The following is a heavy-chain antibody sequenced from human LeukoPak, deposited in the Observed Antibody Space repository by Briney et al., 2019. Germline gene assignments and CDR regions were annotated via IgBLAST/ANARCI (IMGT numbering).Heavy chain of an antibody. Sequence: GGSLRLSCAASGFTFSSYSMNRVRAAPGKGLEWVSSISSSSSYIYYADSVKGRFTISRDNAKNSLYLQMNSLRAEDTAVYYCARDGNYYDSSGYYSVADYWGQGTLVTVSS. CDR3: ARDGNYYDSSGYYSVADY. V-gene: IGHV3-21*01. J-gene: IGHJ4*02. CDR2: ISSSSSYI. D-gene: IGHD3-22*01. CDR1: GFTFSSYS.